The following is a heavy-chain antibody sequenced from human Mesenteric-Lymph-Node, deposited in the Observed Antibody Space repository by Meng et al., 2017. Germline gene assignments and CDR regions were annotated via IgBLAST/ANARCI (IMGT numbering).Heavy chain of an antibody. D-gene: IGHD4-17*01. CDR1: GGSITRSCYY. CDR2: IYYSGTT. Sequence: SETLSLTCTVSGGSITRSCYYWDWIRQPPGKGLEWIWPIYYSGTTYYNPTLKIRVTISIDTSKIQFSLKLSTVTAADTAVYYCERSCYGDRGQYYFDYWGQGTLVTVSS. V-gene: IGHV4-39*07. CDR3: ERSCYGDRGQYYFDY. J-gene: IGHJ4*02.